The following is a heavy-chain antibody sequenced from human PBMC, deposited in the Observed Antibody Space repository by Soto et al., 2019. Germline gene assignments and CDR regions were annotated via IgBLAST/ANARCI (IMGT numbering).Heavy chain of an antibody. V-gene: IGHV3-48*01. CDR3: ARDPLPRAVTPYLFDY. Sequence: EVQLVESGGGLVQPGGSLRLSCAASGFTFSSYSMNWVRQAPGKGLEWVSYISSSSSTIYYADSVKGRFTISRDNAKTSRDLQMNSLRAEDTAVYYCARDPLPRAVTPYLFDYWGQGTLVTVSS. D-gene: IGHD4-17*01. CDR1: GFTFSSYS. J-gene: IGHJ4*02. CDR2: ISSSSSTI.